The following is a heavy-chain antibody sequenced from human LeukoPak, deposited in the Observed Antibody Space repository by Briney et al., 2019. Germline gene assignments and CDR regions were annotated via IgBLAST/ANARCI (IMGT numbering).Heavy chain of an antibody. Sequence: QPGGSLRLSCAASGFTFSGSAMHWVRQASGKGLEWVGRIRSKANSYATAYAASVKGRFTISRDDSKNTAYLQMNSLKTEDTAVYYCTRDALTGDFGYWGQGTLVTVSS. V-gene: IGHV3-73*01. CDR3: TRDALTGDFGY. D-gene: IGHD7-27*01. CDR1: GFTFSGSA. CDR2: IRSKANSYAT. J-gene: IGHJ4*02.